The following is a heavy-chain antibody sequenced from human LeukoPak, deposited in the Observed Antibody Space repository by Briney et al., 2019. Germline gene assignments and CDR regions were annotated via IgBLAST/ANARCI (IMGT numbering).Heavy chain of an antibody. Sequence: GGSLRLSCAASGFTFSDYYMSWIRQAPGKGLEWVSYISSSGSTIYYADSVKGRFTISRDNAKNSLYLQMNSVRAEDTAVYYCATYGDYSSEAEYFQHWGQGTLVTVSS. CDR2: ISSSGSTI. V-gene: IGHV3-11*01. J-gene: IGHJ1*01. CDR3: ATYGDYSSEAEYFQH. CDR1: GFTFSDYY. D-gene: IGHD4-17*01.